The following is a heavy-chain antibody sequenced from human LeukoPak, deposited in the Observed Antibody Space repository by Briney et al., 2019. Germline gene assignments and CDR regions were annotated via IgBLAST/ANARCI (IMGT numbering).Heavy chain of an antibody. CDR3: ARGLHPGSSFFDY. CDR2: IDPKRGGT. Sequence: GASVKVSCKASGYTFTCYYLQWVRQAPGQGLEWMGWIDPKRGGTNYAQKFQGRVSMSRDTSISTAYMELSRLISDDTAVYHCARGLHPGSSFFDYWGQGTVVTVSS. J-gene: IGHJ4*02. V-gene: IGHV1-2*02. CDR1: GYTFTCYY. D-gene: IGHD1-26*01.